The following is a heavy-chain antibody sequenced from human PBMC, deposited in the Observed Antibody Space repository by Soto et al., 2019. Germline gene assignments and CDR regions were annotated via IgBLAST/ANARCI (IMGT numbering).Heavy chain of an antibody. CDR2: INHSGST. Sequence: PSETLSLTCAVYGGSFSGYYWSWIRQPPGKGLEWIGEINHSGSTNYNPSLKSRVTISVDTSKNQFSLKLSSVTAADTAVYYCARGHIVAPHNWFEPWGQGTLVTVSS. J-gene: IGHJ5*02. V-gene: IGHV4-34*01. CDR1: GGSFSGYY. D-gene: IGHD5-12*01. CDR3: ARGHIVAPHNWFEP.